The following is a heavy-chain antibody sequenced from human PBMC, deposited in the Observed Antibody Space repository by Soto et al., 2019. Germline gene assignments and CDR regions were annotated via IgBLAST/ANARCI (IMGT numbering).Heavy chain of an antibody. D-gene: IGHD3-3*01. Sequence: SETLSLTCTVSGDSITTNNFYWSWIRQPPGKGLEWIATISHSGRTYFNPSLERRVTISVDTSTNQFSLKLRSVSAADTALYYCAIQGPSRSASYFFASWGQGTQVIVSS. J-gene: IGHJ4*02. CDR2: ISHSGRT. CDR3: AIQGPSRSASYFFAS. CDR1: GDSITTNNFY. V-gene: IGHV4-39*01.